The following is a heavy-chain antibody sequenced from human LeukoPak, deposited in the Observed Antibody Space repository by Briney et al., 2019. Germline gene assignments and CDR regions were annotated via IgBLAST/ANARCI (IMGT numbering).Heavy chain of an antibody. J-gene: IGHJ3*02. CDR2: ISPYNGNT. Sequence: ASVKVSCKASGYTFTIYGISWVRQAPGQGLEWMGWISPYNGNTNHAQNFQGRVTMTTDTSTSTGYMALRSLRSDDTAVYYCARGLQETLAWLKALSAFDIWGQGTMVTVSS. CDR3: ARGLQETLAWLKALSAFDI. D-gene: IGHD5-24*01. CDR1: GYTFTIYG. V-gene: IGHV1-18*01.